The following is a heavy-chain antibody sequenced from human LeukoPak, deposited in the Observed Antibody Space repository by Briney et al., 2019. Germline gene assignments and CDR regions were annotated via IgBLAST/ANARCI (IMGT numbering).Heavy chain of an antibody. J-gene: IGHJ4*02. CDR3: ARPSPPFIALFDY. Sequence: GRSLRLSCAASGFTFSSYGMHWVRQAPGKGLEWVAVIWYDGSNKYYADSVKGRFTISRDNSKNTLYLQMNSLGAEDTAVYYCARPSPPFIALFDYWGQGTLVTVSS. CDR1: GFTFSSYG. CDR2: IWYDGSNK. D-gene: IGHD6-13*01. V-gene: IGHV3-33*01.